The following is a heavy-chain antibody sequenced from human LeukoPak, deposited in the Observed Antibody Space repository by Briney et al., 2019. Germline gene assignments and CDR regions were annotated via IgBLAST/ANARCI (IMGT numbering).Heavy chain of an antibody. V-gene: IGHV3-7*01. CDR2: IKQDGSEK. D-gene: IGHD4-17*01. J-gene: IGHJ4*02. Sequence: GGSLRLSCAASGFTFSSYWMSWVRQAPGKGLEWVANIKQDGSEKYYVDSVKGRFTISRDNAKNSLYLQMNSLRAEDTAVYYCARDWVHDYGDYVAEPIAYWGQGTLVTVSS. CDR1: GFTFSSYW. CDR3: ARDWVHDYGDYVAEPIAY.